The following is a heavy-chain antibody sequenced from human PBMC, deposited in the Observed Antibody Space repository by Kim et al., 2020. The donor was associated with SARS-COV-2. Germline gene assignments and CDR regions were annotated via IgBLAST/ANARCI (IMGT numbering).Heavy chain of an antibody. V-gene: IGHV3-72*01. CDR2: SRNKANSYTT. J-gene: IGHJ6*02. CDR1: GFTFTDYY. CDR3: ARALGV. Sequence: GGSLRLSCAASGFTFTDYYMDWVRQAPGKGLEWVGRSRNKANSYTTEYAASVKGRFTISRDDSKNSLSLQMNNLKTEDTAVYFCARALGVCGQGTTVTVSS.